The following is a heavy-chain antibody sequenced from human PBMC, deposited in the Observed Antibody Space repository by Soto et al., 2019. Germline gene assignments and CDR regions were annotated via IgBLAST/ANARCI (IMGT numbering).Heavy chain of an antibody. J-gene: IGHJ4*02. D-gene: IGHD5-18*01. CDR3: ARYYNYDYSFGY. V-gene: IGHV3-21*01. Sequence: EVQLVESGGGLVKPGGSLRLSCAAAGFTFSSYSMNWVRQAPGKGLEWVSSISSSSSYIYYADSVKGRFTISRDNAKNARYLQMNSLRAEDKAVYYCARYYNYDYSFGYWGQGTLVTVSS. CDR2: ISSSSSYI. CDR1: GFTFSSYS.